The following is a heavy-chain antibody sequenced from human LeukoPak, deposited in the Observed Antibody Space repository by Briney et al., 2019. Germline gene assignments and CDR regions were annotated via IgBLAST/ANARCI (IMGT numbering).Heavy chain of an antibody. D-gene: IGHD3-22*01. CDR1: GFTFSSYG. CDR2: ISGSGGSK. CDR3: AKDLRYWDYYDSSRPLDY. J-gene: IGHJ4*02. Sequence: GGTLRLSCAASGFTFSSYGMSWVRQAPGKGLEWVSAISGSGGSKYYADSVKGRFTISRDNSKNTLYLQMNSLRAEDTAVYYCAKDLRYWDYYDSSRPLDYWGQGTLVTVSS. V-gene: IGHV3-23*01.